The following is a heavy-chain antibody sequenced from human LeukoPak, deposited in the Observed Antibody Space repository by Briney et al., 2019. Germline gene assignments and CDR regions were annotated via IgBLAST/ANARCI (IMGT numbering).Heavy chain of an antibody. J-gene: IGHJ3*02. V-gene: IGHV1-18*01. D-gene: IGHD6-19*01. Sequence: GASVKVSCKASGYTFTSYGISWVRQAPGQGLEWMGWISAYNGNTNYAQKLQGRVTMTTDTSTSTAYMELRSLRSDDTAVYYCARDRYRAVAGTVSAFDIWGQGTMVTVSS. CDR1: GYTFTSYG. CDR2: ISAYNGNT. CDR3: ARDRYRAVAGTVSAFDI.